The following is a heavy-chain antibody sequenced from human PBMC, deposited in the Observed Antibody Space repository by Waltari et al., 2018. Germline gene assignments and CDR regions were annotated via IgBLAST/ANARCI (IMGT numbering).Heavy chain of an antibody. J-gene: IGHJ4*02. CDR3: AGDYYGSGSYLDY. CDR2: IYTSGST. CDR1: GGSISSGSYY. V-gene: IGHV4-61*09. D-gene: IGHD3-10*01. Sequence: QVQLQESGPGLVKPSQTLSLTCTVSGGSISSGSYYWSWIRQPAGKGLEWIGYIYTSGSTNYNPSLKSRVTISVDTSKNQFSLKLSSVTAADTAVYYCAGDYYGSGSYLDYWGQGTLVTVSS.